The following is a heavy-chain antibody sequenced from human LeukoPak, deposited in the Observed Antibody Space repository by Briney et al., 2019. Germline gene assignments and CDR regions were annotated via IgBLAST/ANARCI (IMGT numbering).Heavy chain of an antibody. CDR1: GGSFSGYY. V-gene: IGHV4-34*01. J-gene: IGHJ6*02. CDR2: INHSGST. Sequence: SETLSLTCAVYGGSFSGYYWSWIRQPPGKGLEWIGEINHSGSTNYNPSLKSRVTISVDTSKNQFSLKLSSVTAADTAVYYCARDKGRITMVRGVTPRLGRYGMDVWGQGTTVTVSS. D-gene: IGHD3-10*01. CDR3: ARDKGRITMVRGVTPRLGRYGMDV.